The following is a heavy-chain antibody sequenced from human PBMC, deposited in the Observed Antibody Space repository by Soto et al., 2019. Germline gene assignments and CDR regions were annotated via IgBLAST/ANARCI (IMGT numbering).Heavy chain of an antibody. J-gene: IGHJ5*02. CDR1: GFTFSSYG. V-gene: IGHV3-30*18. Sequence: QVQLVESGGGVVQPGRSLRLSCAASGFTFSSYGMHWVCQAPGKGLEWVAVISYDGSNKYYADSVKGRFTISRDNSKNTLYLQMNSLRAEDMAVYYCAKDYGYCSGGSCYSSGWFDPWGQGTLVTVSS. D-gene: IGHD2-15*01. CDR3: AKDYGYCSGGSCYSSGWFDP. CDR2: ISYDGSNK.